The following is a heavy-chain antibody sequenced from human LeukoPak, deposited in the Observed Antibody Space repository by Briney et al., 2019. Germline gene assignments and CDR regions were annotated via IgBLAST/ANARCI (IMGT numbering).Heavy chain of an antibody. V-gene: IGHV1-2*02. J-gene: IGHJ4*02. Sequence: ASVKVSCKASGYTFTSYGISWVRQAPGQGLEWMGWINPNSDGTNYAQKFQGRVTMTRDTSISTAYMELSSLRSDDAAVYYCARGSSGYGPYYFDYWGQGTLVTVSS. CDR3: ARGSSGYGPYYFDY. CDR1: GYTFTSYG. D-gene: IGHD3-22*01. CDR2: INPNSDGT.